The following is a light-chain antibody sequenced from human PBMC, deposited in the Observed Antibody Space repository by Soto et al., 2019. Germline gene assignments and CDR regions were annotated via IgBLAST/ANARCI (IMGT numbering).Light chain of an antibody. Sequence: EIVMTQSPATLSVSPGERATLSCRASQSVSSDLAWYQQKPGQAPRLLIYGASTRATAIPDRFSGSGSGTAFTLTISRLQSEDFAVYYCQQYNYWWTFGQGTKVEIK. V-gene: IGKV3-15*01. CDR2: GAS. J-gene: IGKJ1*01. CDR1: QSVSSD. CDR3: QQYNYWWT.